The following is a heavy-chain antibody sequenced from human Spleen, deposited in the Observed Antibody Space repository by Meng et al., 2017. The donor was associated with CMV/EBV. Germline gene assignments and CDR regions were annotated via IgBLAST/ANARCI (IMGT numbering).Heavy chain of an antibody. CDR2: IHYSGST. J-gene: IGHJ5*02. D-gene: IGHD7-27*01. V-gene: IGHV4-39*07. CDR1: GDSVSNSHYY. CDR3: ARAPQLNWGSFDP. Sequence: SETLSLTCTVSGDSVSNSHYYWGWIRQPPGKGLEWIGIIHYSGSTFYNPSLKSRVTISVDTSKRQFSLKLSSVTATDTAMYYCARAPQLNWGSFDPWGRGTLVTVSS.